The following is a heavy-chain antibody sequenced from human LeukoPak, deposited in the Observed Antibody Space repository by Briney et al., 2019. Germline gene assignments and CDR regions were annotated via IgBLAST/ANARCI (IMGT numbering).Heavy chain of an antibody. J-gene: IGHJ4*02. CDR3: ARHQDRGGSGWPFDY. CDR2: IYYSGST. CDR1: GGSISSRSYY. D-gene: IGHD6-19*01. Sequence: SETLSLTCTVSGGSISSRSYYWGWIRQPPGKGLEWIGSIYYSGSTYFNPSLKSRVTISVGTSKNQFSLRLNSVTAADTAVFYCARHQDRGGSGWPFDYWGQGTLVTVSS. V-gene: IGHV4-39*01.